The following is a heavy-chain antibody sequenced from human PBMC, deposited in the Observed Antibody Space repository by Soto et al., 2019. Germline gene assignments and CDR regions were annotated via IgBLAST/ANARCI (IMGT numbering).Heavy chain of an antibody. V-gene: IGHV4-4*02. CDR2: IYHSGST. D-gene: IGHD1-26*01. Sequence: LYLTCAVSGGSISSSNWWSWVRQPPGKGLEWIGEIYHSGSTNYNPSLKSRVTISVDKSKNQFSLKLSSVTAADTAVYYCARVMNVGELPNYGMDVWGQGTTVTVSS. CDR3: ARVMNVGELPNYGMDV. J-gene: IGHJ6*02. CDR1: GGSISSSNW.